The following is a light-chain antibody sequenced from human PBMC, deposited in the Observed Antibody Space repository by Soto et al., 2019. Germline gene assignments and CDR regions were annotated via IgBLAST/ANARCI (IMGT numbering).Light chain of an antibody. CDR3: CSYAGSSTLV. V-gene: IGLV2-23*01. J-gene: IGLJ2*01. Sequence: QSALTQPASVSGSPGQSITISCTGTSSDVGSYNLVSWYQQHTGKAPKLMIYDDTKRPSGVYNRFSGSKSGNTASLTISGLPAEDEADYYCCSYAGSSTLVVGGGTAVTVL. CDR2: DDT. CDR1: SSDVGSYNL.